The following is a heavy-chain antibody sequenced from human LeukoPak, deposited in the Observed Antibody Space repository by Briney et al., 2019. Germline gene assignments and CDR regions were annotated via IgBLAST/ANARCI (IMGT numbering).Heavy chain of an antibody. D-gene: IGHD1-26*01. CDR1: GFTFDDYA. J-gene: IGHJ3*02. Sequence: PGRSLGLSCAASGFTFDDYAMHWVRQAPGKGLEWVSGISWNSGSIGYADSVKGRFTISRDNAKNSLYLQMNSLRAEDMALYYCAKAPYMGSAFDIWGQGIMVTVSS. CDR3: AKAPYMGSAFDI. V-gene: IGHV3-9*03. CDR2: ISWNSGSI.